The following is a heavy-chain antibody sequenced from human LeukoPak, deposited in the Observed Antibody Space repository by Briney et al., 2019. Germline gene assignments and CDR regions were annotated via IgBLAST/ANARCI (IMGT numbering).Heavy chain of an antibody. D-gene: IGHD6-6*01. CDR2: ISNDGSNE. CDR3: AKDSSSSNYYYGLDV. J-gene: IGHJ6*02. V-gene: IGHV3-30*18. Sequence: GGSLRLSCAASGFNFRDAAMTWVRQAPGTGLEWVTSISNDGSNERYADSVRGRFTISRDNPKNTVYLQMNSLRDEDTAVYYCAKDSSSSNYYYGLDVWGQGTTVTVSS. CDR1: GFNFRDAA.